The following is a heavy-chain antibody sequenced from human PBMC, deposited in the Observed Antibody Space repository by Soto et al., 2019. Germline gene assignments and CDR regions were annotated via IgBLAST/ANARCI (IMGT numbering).Heavy chain of an antibody. Sequence: ASVKVSRKASGGTFSSYAISWVRQAPGQGLEWMGIINPSGGSTSYAQKFQGRVTMTRDTSTSTVYMELSSLRSEDTAVYYCARTSLGELNRSVVWLDPWGQATLVTVSS. V-gene: IGHV1-46*01. CDR1: GGTFSSYA. D-gene: IGHD3-16*01. CDR2: INPSGGST. J-gene: IGHJ5*02. CDR3: ARTSLGELNRSVVWLDP.